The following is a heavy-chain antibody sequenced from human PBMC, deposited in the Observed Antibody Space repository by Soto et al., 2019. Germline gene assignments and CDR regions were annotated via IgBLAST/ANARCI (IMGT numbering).Heavy chain of an antibody. J-gene: IGHJ6*02. Sequence: PGGSLRLSCAASGFTFSSYAMSWVRQAPGKGLEWVSAISGSGGSTYYADSVKGRFTISRDNSKNTLYLQMNSLRAEDTAVYYCAKTNYYDSSGYPYYYGMDVWGQGTTVTVSS. D-gene: IGHD3-22*01. CDR2: ISGSGGST. CDR1: GFTFSSYA. CDR3: AKTNYYDSSGYPYYYGMDV. V-gene: IGHV3-23*01.